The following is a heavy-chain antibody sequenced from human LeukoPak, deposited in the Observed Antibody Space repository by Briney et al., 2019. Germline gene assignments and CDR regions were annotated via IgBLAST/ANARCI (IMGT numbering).Heavy chain of an antibody. CDR1: GYTLTELS. CDR3: ARYLDYGDYRDFDY. Sequence: ASVKVSCKVSGYTLTELSMHWVRQAPGQGLEWMGGIIPIFGTANYAQKFQGRVTITADESTSTAYMELSSLRSEDTAVYYCARYLDYGDYRDFDYWGQGTLVTVSS. CDR2: IIPIFGTA. V-gene: IGHV1-69*13. J-gene: IGHJ4*02. D-gene: IGHD4-17*01.